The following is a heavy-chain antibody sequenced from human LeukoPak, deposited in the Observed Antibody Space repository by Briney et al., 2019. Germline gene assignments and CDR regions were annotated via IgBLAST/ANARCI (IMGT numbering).Heavy chain of an antibody. J-gene: IGHJ4*02. CDR3: ARVSIDRDYGDRGVY. CDR2: ISYDGSNK. Sequence: GGSLRLSCAASGFTFSSYAMRWVRQAPGKGLEWVAVISYDGSNKYYADSVKGRFTISRDNSKNTLYLQMNSLRAEDTAVYYCARVSIDRDYGDRGVYWGQGTLVTVSS. CDR1: GFTFSSYA. V-gene: IGHV3-30-3*01. D-gene: IGHD4-17*01.